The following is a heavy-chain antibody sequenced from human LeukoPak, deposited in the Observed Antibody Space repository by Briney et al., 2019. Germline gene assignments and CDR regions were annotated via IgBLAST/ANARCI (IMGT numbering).Heavy chain of an antibody. CDR1: GGSISSYY. CDR2: IYYSGST. CDR3: ARTIITMVRGVIMVWFDP. V-gene: IGHV4-59*08. Sequence: PSETLSLTCTVSGGSISSYYWSWIRQPPGKGLEWIGYIYYSGSTNYNPSLKSRVTISVDTSKNQFSLKLSSVTAPDTAVYYCARTIITMVRGVIMVWFDPWGQGTLVTVSS. D-gene: IGHD3-10*01. J-gene: IGHJ5*02.